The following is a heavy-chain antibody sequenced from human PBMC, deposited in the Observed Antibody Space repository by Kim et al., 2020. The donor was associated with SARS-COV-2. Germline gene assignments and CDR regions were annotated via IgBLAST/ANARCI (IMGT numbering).Heavy chain of an antibody. D-gene: IGHD2-2*01. CDR2: IYPGDSDT. J-gene: IGHJ6*02. CDR3: ARHADIVVVPAATDYYYYGMDV. V-gene: IGHV5-51*01. CDR1: GYSFTSYW. Sequence: GESLKISCKGSGYSFTSYWIGWVRQMPGKGLEWMGIIYPGDSDTRYSPSFQGQVTISADKSISTAYLQWSSLKASDTAMYYCARHADIVVVPAATDYYYYGMDVWGQGTTVTVSS.